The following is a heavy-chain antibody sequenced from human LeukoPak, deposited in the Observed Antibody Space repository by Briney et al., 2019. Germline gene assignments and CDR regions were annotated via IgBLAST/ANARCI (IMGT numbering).Heavy chain of an antibody. CDR3: AKKLGFIPQFDY. Sequence: GGSRRLSCAVSGFTFTAEAMTWVRQAPGKGLEWASSISDNGATTYYADSVKGRFTISRDNSRSTLYLQMNSLRVVDTALYYCAKKLGFIPQFDYWSQGTLVAVSS. J-gene: IGHJ4*02. D-gene: IGHD7-27*01. CDR1: GFTFTAEA. V-gene: IGHV3-23*01. CDR2: ISDNGATT.